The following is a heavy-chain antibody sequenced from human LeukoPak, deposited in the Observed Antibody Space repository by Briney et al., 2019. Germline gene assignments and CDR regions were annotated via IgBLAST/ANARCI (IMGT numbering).Heavy chain of an antibody. Sequence: GASVKVSCKASGYTFAGYYMHWVRQAPGQGLEWMGWINPNSGGTNYAQKSQGRVTMTRDTSISTAYMELSRLRSDDTAVYYCARVEGAATYDFWSGSYYFDYWGQGTLITVSS. V-gene: IGHV1-2*02. D-gene: IGHD3-3*01. CDR2: INPNSGGT. CDR1: GYTFAGYY. J-gene: IGHJ4*02. CDR3: ARVEGAATYDFWSGSYYFDY.